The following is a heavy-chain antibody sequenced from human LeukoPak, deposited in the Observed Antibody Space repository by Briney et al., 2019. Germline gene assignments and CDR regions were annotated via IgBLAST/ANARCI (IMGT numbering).Heavy chain of an antibody. J-gene: IGHJ4*02. Sequence: PSETLSLTCTVSGGSISSSSYYWGWIRQPPGKGLEWIGSIYYSGSTYYNPSLKSRVTISVDTSKNQFSLKLSSVTAADTAVYYCARQYCSSTSCYRHFDYWGQGTLVTVSS. D-gene: IGHD2-2*01. CDR3: ARQYCSSTSCYRHFDY. CDR2: IYYSGST. V-gene: IGHV4-39*01. CDR1: GGSISSSSYY.